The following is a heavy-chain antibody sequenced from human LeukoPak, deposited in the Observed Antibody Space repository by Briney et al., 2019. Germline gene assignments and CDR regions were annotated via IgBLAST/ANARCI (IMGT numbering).Heavy chain of an antibody. V-gene: IGHV3-48*03. Sequence: GGSLRLSCAASGFTFSSYEMNWVRQAPGKGLEWVSYISSSGSTIYYADSVKGRFTISRDNAKNSLYLQMNSLRAEDTAVYYCARVPYYYGSGSYSAYYFDYWGQGTLVTVSS. D-gene: IGHD3-10*01. CDR3: ARVPYYYGSGSYSAYYFDY. J-gene: IGHJ4*02. CDR1: GFTFSSYE. CDR2: ISSSGSTI.